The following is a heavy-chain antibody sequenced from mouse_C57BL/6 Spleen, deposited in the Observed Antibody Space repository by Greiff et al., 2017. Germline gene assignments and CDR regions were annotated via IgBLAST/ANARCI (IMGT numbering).Heavy chain of an antibody. V-gene: IGHV5-4*03. J-gene: IGHJ1*03. CDR3: ARGDYGNYERYFDV. CDR2: ISDGGSYT. Sequence: EVKVEESGGGLVKPGGSLKLSCAASGFTFSSYAMSWVRQTPEKRLDWVATISDGGSYTYYPDNVKGRFTISRDNAKNNLYLQMSHLKSEDTAMYYCARGDYGNYERYFDVWGTGTTVTVSS. CDR1: GFTFSSYA. D-gene: IGHD2-1*01.